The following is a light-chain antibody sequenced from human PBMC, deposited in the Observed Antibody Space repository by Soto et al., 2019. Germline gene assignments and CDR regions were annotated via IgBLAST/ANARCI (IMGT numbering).Light chain of an antibody. V-gene: IGLV2-14*01. J-gene: IGLJ1*01. Sequence: QSVLTQPASVSGSPGQSITISCTGTSSDVGGYNYVSWYQQHPGKAPKLMIYEVSNRPSGVSNRFSGSKSGNTASLTISGLQAENEADYYWSSYTRSSSYGLGIGTKVTVL. CDR3: SSYTRSSSYG. CDR1: SSDVGGYNY. CDR2: EVS.